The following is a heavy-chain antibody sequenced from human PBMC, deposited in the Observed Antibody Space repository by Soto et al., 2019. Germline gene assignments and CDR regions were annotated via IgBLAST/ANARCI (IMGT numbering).Heavy chain of an antibody. V-gene: IGHV3-15*05. J-gene: IGHJ6*02. CDR3: TTGFEFVPGGWHFWGVDG. D-gene: IGHD3-10*01. Sequence: GGSLRLSCAASGLTLSRAWMTWVRQAPGKGLEWVGRIKSKTDGETTDYAAPVKGRFAISRDDSKNTLYLQMNSLKSEDTAVYYCTTGFEFVPGGWHFWGVDGWGQGTSVTVSS. CDR1: GLTLSRAW. CDR2: IKSKTDGETT.